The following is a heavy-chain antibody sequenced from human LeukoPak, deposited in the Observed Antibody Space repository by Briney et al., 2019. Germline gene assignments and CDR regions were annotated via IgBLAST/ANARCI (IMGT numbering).Heavy chain of an antibody. Sequence: SQTLSLTCAVSGGSISSGGYSWSWIRQPPGKGLEWIGYIYHSGSTYYNPSLKCRVTISVDRSKNQFSLKLSSVTAADTAVYYCARGPYCGGDCYLFDPWGQGTLVTVSS. V-gene: IGHV4-30-2*01. CDR3: ARGPYCGGDCYLFDP. CDR2: IYHSGST. CDR1: GGSISSGGYS. D-gene: IGHD2-21*02. J-gene: IGHJ5*02.